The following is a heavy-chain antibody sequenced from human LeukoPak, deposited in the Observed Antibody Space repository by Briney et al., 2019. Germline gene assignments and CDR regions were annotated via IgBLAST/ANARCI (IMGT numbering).Heavy chain of an antibody. CDR2: ITSNGDTT. J-gene: IGHJ4*02. D-gene: IGHD7-27*01. CDR1: GFTFSSYA. Sequence: HAGGSLRLSCSASGFTFSSYAMHWVRQAPGKGLEYVSSITSNGDTTYYTDSVKGRFTISRDNSKNTLYLQMSSLRAEDTAVYYCLKDRLGTGDYWGQGTLVSVSS. V-gene: IGHV3-64D*06. CDR3: LKDRLGTGDY.